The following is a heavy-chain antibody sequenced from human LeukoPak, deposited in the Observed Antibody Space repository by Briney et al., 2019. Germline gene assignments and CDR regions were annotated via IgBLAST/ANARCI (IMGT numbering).Heavy chain of an antibody. V-gene: IGHV4-34*01. CDR3: ARGGISPY. Sequence: PSETLSLTCAVYGGSFSGYYWSWIRQPPGKGLEWIGEINHSGSTNYNPSLKSRVTISVDTSKNQFSLKLSSVTAADTAVYYCARGGISPYWGQGTTVTVSS. CDR2: INHSGST. CDR1: GGSFSGYY. D-gene: IGHD2-15*01. J-gene: IGHJ6*02.